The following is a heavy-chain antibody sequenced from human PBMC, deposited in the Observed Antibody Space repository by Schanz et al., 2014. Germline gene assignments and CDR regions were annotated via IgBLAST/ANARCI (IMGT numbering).Heavy chain of an antibody. V-gene: IGHV1-18*01. CDR2: INGYNAHT. J-gene: IGHJ4*02. CDR3: ARDRDQWDGNFCDF. Sequence: QVQLVQSGAEVKKPGASVKVSCKAPGYTFTSSGFSWVRQAPGQGVQWMGWINGYNAHTNYAQKLQGRVTMTTDTSTSTVYMELRSLRSDDTAVYYCARDRDQWDGNFCDFWGQGTLVTVSS. CDR1: GYTFTSSG. D-gene: IGHD1-26*01.